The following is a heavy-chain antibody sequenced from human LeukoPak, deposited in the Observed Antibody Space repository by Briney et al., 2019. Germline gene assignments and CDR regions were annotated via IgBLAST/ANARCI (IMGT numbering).Heavy chain of an antibody. J-gene: IGHJ4*02. CDR3: AKDRSYYDSIY. CDR1: GFTFSSYG. Sequence: SGGSLRLSCAASGFTFSSYGMHWVRQAPGKGLEWVAVISYDGSNKYYADSVKGRFTISRDNSKNTLYLQMNSLRAEDTAVYYCAKDRSYYDSIYWGQGTLVTVSS. D-gene: IGHD3-22*01. CDR2: ISYDGSNK. V-gene: IGHV3-30*18.